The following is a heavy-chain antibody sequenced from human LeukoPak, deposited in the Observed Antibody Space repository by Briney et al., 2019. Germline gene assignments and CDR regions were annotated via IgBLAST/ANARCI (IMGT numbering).Heavy chain of an antibody. V-gene: IGHV4-39*01. CDR3: ARQNSRLGDCYDY. CDR1: GGSISSSSYY. D-gene: IGHD2-21*01. J-gene: IGHJ4*02. CDR2: IYYSGST. Sequence: PSETLSLTCTVSGGSISSSSYYWGWIRQPPGKGLEWIGSIYYSGSTYYNPSLKRRVTISVDTSKNQFSLKLSSVTAADTAVYYCARQNSRLGDCYDYWGQGTLVTVSS.